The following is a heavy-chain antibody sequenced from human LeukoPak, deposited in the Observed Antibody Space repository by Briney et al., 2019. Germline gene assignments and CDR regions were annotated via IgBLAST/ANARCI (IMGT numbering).Heavy chain of an antibody. CDR1: GASISIISYY. J-gene: IGHJ3*02. CDR3: ARGQYDILIGYYDPDAFDI. Sequence: SETLSLACTVSGASISIISYYWGWIRQPPGKGLECIGSIYYSGHTYYNPSLKSRVTISVDTSKSQFSLKLRSVTAADTAVYYCARGQYDILIGYYDPDAFDIWGQGTMVTVSS. D-gene: IGHD3-9*01. CDR2: IYYSGHT. V-gene: IGHV4-39*01.